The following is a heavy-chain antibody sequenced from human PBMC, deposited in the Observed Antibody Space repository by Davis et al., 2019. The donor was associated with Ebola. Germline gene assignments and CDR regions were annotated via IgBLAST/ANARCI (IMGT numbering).Heavy chain of an antibody. CDR3: ARATARLRDAFDI. CDR1: GYTFTSYG. Sequence: ASVKVSCKASGYTFTSYGIHWVRQAPGQRLEWMGYINPANANTYYSQKFQDRVSIIRDTSASVADMELSSLGSEDTAMYYCARATARLRDAFDIWGQGTMVTVSP. J-gene: IGHJ3*02. V-gene: IGHV1-3*01. CDR2: INPANANT. D-gene: IGHD6-19*01.